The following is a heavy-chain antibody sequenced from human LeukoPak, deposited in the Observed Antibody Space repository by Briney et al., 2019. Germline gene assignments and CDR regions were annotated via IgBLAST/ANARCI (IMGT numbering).Heavy chain of an antibody. CDR1: GYTFTSYG. CDR2: ISAYNGNT. J-gene: IGHJ5*02. V-gene: IGHV1-18*01. D-gene: IGHD2-2*01. Sequence: ASVKVSCKASGYTFTSYGISWVRQAPGQGLEWMGWISAYNGNTNYAQKLHGRVTMTTDTSKRTAYMELRSLRSHDTAVYYCARDLGYCSSTSCRNWFDPWGQGTLVTVSS. CDR3: ARDLGYCSSTSCRNWFDP.